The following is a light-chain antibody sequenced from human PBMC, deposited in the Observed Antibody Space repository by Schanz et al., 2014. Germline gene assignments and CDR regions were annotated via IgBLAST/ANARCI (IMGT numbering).Light chain of an antibody. CDR1: SSDVGGYNY. CDR2: DVT. V-gene: IGLV2-8*01. CDR3: SSYAGSINWV. J-gene: IGLJ3*02. Sequence: QSALTQPPSASGSPGQSVTISCTGTSSDVGGYNYVAWYQQHPGKAPKLMISDVTRRPSGVPDRFSGSKSDNTASLTVSGLQAEDEADYYCSSYAGSINWVFGGGTKLTV.